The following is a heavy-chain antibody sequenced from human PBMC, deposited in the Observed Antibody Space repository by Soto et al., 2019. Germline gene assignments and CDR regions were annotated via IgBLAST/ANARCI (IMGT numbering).Heavy chain of an antibody. V-gene: IGHV4-34*01. D-gene: IGHD3-10*01. J-gene: IGHJ5*02. CDR3: ARGPLGSMIRGLWFDP. CDR1: GGSFSGYY. CDR2: INHSGST. Sequence: SEILSLTCAVYGGSFSGYYWSWIRQPPGKGLEWIGEINHSGSTNYNPSLKSRVTISVDTSKNQFSLKVNSVTAADTAVYYCARGPLGSMIRGLWFDPWGQGILVTVSS.